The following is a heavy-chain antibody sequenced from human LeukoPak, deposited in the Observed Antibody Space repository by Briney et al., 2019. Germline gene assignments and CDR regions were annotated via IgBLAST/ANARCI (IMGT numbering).Heavy chain of an antibody. Sequence: SQTLSLTCTVSGGSISSGSYYWSWIRQPAGTGLEWIGRIYTSGSTNYNPSLKSRVTISVDTSKNQFSLKLSSVTAADTAVYYCAREGSSSFSHFYYYYMDVWGKGTTVTISS. J-gene: IGHJ6*03. V-gene: IGHV4-61*02. CDR3: AREGSSSFSHFYYYYMDV. CDR1: GGSISSGSYY. CDR2: IYTSGST. D-gene: IGHD6-6*01.